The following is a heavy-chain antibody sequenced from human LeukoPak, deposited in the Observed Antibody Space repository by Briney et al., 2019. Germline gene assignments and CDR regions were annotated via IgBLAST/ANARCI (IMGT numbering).Heavy chain of an antibody. D-gene: IGHD3-10*01. V-gene: IGHV3-23*01. CDR1: GFTFSSYA. J-gene: IGHJ4*02. Sequence: PGGSLRLSCAASGFTFSSYATSWVRQAPGKGLEWVSAISGSGGSTCYADSVKGRFTISRDNSKNTLYLQMNSLRAEDTAVYYCAKSMGRRLLWFGEYPNPFDYWGQGTLVTVSS. CDR3: AKSMGRRLLWFGEYPNPFDY. CDR2: ISGSGGST.